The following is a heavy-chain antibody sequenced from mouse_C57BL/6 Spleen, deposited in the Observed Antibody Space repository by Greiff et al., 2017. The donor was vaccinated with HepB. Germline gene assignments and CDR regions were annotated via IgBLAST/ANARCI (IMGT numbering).Heavy chain of an antibody. CDR1: GYTFTDYY. CDR2: INPNNGGT. Sequence: EVQLQQSGPELVKPGASVKISCKASGYTFTDYYMNWVKQSHGKSLEWIGDINPNNGGTSYNQKFKGKATLTVDKSSSTAYMELRSLTSEDSAVYYCARGMVTTRVYYFDYWGQGTTLTVSS. J-gene: IGHJ2*01. V-gene: IGHV1-26*01. CDR3: ARGMVTTRVYYFDY. D-gene: IGHD2-1*01.